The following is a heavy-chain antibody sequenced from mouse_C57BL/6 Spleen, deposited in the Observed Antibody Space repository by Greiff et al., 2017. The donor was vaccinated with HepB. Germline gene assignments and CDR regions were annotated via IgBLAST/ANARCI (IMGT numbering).Heavy chain of an antibody. D-gene: IGHD2-2*01. J-gene: IGHJ2*01. CDR2: IYPGDGDT. CDR3: ASMVNGGYYFDY. Sequence: QVQLQQSGPELVKPGASVKISCKASGYAFSSSWMNWVKQRPGKGLEWIGRIYPGDGDTNYNGKFKGKATLTADKSSSTAYMQLSSLTSEDSAVYFCASMVNGGYYFDYWGQGTTLTVSS. V-gene: IGHV1-82*01. CDR1: GYAFSSSW.